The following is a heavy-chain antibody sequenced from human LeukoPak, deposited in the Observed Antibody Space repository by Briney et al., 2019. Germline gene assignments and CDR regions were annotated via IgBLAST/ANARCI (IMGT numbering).Heavy chain of an antibody. J-gene: IGHJ4*02. CDR2: IIPIFGTA. D-gene: IGHD4-17*01. CDR3: ARNDYGDYFY. V-gene: IGHV1-69*06. Sequence: ASVKVSCKASGGTFSSYAISWVRQAPGQRLEWMGGIIPIFGTANYAQKFQGRVTITADKSTSTAYMELSSLRSEDTAVYYCARNDYGDYFYWGQGTLVTVSS. CDR1: GGTFSSYA.